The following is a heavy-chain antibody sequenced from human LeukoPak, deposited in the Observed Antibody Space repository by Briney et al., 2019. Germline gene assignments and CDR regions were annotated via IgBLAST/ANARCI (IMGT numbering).Heavy chain of an antibody. CDR3: ARGKVVTANHNWFDP. D-gene: IGHD2-21*02. CDR1: GYNFTSYW. J-gene: IGHJ5*02. Sequence: GASLQISCKCSGYNFTSYWIGWVRQLPGKGLEEMGIIYPGDSDTRYSPSFKGQVTIPADKSISTAYLQWSSLKASDTAMYYCARGKVVTANHNWFDPWGQGTLVTVSS. V-gene: IGHV5-51*01. CDR2: IYPGDSDT.